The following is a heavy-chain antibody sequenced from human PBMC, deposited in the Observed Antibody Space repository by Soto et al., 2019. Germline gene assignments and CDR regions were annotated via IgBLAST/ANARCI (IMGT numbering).Heavy chain of an antibody. V-gene: IGHV3-43D*04. CDR3: ARDAPRYCSSSSCSTGFDP. CDR1: GFTFDAYA. D-gene: IGHD2-15*01. CDR2: ISWDGGTA. Sequence: GGSLRLSCAASGFTFDAYAMHWVRQAPGKGLEWVSVISWDGGTAFYGDSVKGRFTVSRDNSKNSLYLQMNSLRVDDSALYYCARDAPRYCSSSSCSTGFDPWGQGTLVTVSS. J-gene: IGHJ5*02.